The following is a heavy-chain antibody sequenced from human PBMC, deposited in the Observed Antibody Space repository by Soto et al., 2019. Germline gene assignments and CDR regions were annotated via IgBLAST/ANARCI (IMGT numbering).Heavy chain of an antibody. D-gene: IGHD2-15*01. J-gene: IGHJ6*02. CDR3: ARQGYCSGGSCLSYYGMDV. CDR2: IYPGDSDT. CDR1: GYSFTSYW. V-gene: IGHV5-51*01. Sequence: GESLKISCKGSGYSFTSYWIGWVRQMPGKGLEWTGIIYPGDSDTRYSPSFQGQVTISADKSISTAYLQWSSLKASDTAMYYCARQGYCSGGSCLSYYGMDVWGQGTTVTVSS.